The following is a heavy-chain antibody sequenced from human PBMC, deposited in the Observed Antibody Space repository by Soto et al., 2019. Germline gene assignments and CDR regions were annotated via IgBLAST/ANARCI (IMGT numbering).Heavy chain of an antibody. J-gene: IGHJ4*02. CDR1: GFRFSDHY. CDR2: ISSGGTTM. CDR3: AGDPYYYGSAF. D-gene: IGHD3-10*01. Sequence: GGSLRLSCAASGFRFSDHYMTWIRQAPGKGLEWVSKISSGGTTMYYADSVKGRFTVSRDNAQNSLYLQMNGLRAEDTAVYYCAGDPYYYGSAFWGQGTLVTVSS. V-gene: IGHV3-11*01.